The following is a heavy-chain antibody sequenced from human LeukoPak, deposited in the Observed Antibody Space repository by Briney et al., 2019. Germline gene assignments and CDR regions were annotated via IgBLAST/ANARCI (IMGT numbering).Heavy chain of an antibody. CDR3: ARVQSSSSWYYFDY. V-gene: IGHV1-2*06. Sequence: GASVKVSCKASGYTFTGYYMHWVRQAPGQGLEWMGRINPNSGGTNYAQKFQGRVTMTRDTSISTAYMELSRLRSDDTAVYYCARVQSSSSWYYFDYWGPGTLVTVSS. D-gene: IGHD6-13*01. CDR1: GYTFTGYY. J-gene: IGHJ4*02. CDR2: INPNSGGT.